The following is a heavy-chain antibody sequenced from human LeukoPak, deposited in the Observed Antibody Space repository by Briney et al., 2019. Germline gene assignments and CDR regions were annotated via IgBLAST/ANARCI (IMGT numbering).Heavy chain of an antibody. D-gene: IGHD1-26*01. J-gene: IGHJ4*02. CDR3: ARRLWYSGSSGYYFDL. V-gene: IGHV4-59*11. CDR1: NASISSHY. Sequence: SETLSLTCAVSNASISSHYWSWIRQPPGKGLEYIGYINDSGSTKYNPSLKSRVTMSVDTSKNHFSRKVNSVTAADTAVYYCARRLWYSGSSGYYFDLWGQGTLVTVSS. CDR2: INDSGST.